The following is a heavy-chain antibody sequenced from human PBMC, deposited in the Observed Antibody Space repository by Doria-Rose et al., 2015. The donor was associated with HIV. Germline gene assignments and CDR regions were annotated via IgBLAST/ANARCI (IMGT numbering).Heavy chain of an antibody. V-gene: IGHV2-26*01. Sequence: QITLKESGPVPVKPTETLTLTCTVSGVSLSSPGMGVSWIRQPPGKALEWLANIFSDDERSYRTSPKSRLTISRGTAKSQVVPTMTDMDPVDTATYYCARIKSSRWYHKYYFDFWGQGTLVIVSA. CDR1: GVSLSSPGMG. CDR3: ARIKSSRWYHKYYFDF. J-gene: IGHJ4*02. D-gene: IGHD6-13*01. CDR2: IFSDDER.